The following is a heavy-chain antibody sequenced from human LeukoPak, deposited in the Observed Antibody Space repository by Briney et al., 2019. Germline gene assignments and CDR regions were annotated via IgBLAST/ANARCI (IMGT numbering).Heavy chain of an antibody. V-gene: IGHV4-30-4*01. D-gene: IGHD6-19*01. CDR1: GGSISSGDYY. CDR3: TASYISAFPEIDY. Sequence: SQTLSLTCTVSGGSISSGDYYWSWIRQPPGKGLEWIGYIYYSGSTYYNPSLKSRVTISVDTSKNQFSLKLSSVTAADTAFYYCTASYISAFPEIDYWGQGTLVTVSS. J-gene: IGHJ4*02. CDR2: IYYSGST.